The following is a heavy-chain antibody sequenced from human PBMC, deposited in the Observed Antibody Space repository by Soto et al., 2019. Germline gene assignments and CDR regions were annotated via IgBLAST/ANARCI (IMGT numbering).Heavy chain of an antibody. D-gene: IGHD1-7*01. V-gene: IGHV3-9*01. CDR1: GFTFDDYA. J-gene: IGHJ4*02. Sequence: EVQLVESGGDLVQPGRSLRLSCAASGFTFDDYAMHWVRQAPGKGLEWVSGMSWNSGRIGYADSVKGRFTISRDNAKNSLFLQMNSPRAEDTALYYCARDLETGELELPGSFDSWGQGTLVTVSS. CDR3: ARDLETGELELPGSFDS. CDR2: MSWNSGRI.